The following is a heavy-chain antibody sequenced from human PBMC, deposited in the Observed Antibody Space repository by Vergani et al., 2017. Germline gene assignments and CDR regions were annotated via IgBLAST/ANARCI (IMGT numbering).Heavy chain of an antibody. CDR2: IRYDGSNK. D-gene: IGHD3-3*01. CDR1: GFTFSSYG. J-gene: IGHJ3*02. CDR3: AKDRVWYDFWSGYYPQGAFDI. V-gene: IGHV3-30*02. Sequence: QVQLVESGGGVVQPGGSLRLSCAASGFTFSSYGMHWVRQAPGKGLEWVAFIRYDGSNKYYADSVKGRFTISRDNSKNTLYLQMNSLRAEDTAVYYCAKDRVWYDFWSGYYPQGAFDIWGQGTMVTVSS.